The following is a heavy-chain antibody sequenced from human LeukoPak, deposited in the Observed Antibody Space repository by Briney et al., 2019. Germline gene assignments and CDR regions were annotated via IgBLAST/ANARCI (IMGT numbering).Heavy chain of an antibody. CDR1: GFTFSSYS. Sequence: PGGSLRLSCAASGFTFSSYSMTWVRQAPGKGLEWVSYISSSSSTIYYADSVKGRFTISRDNSKNTLYLQMNSLRAEDTAVYYCARAGYSVVVPAVEYYFDYWGQGTLVTVSS. D-gene: IGHD2-2*01. J-gene: IGHJ4*02. V-gene: IGHV3-48*01. CDR3: ARAGYSVVVPAVEYYFDY. CDR2: ISSSSSTI.